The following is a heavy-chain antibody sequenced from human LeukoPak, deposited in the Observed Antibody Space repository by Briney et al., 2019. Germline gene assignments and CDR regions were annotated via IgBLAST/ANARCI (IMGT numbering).Heavy chain of an antibody. CDR2: INEDGTIQ. CDR1: GFSISDYW. V-gene: IGHV3-7*01. J-gene: IGHJ4*01. CDR3: ASRESSMARSH. Sequence: PGGSLRLSCAASGFSISDYWMNWVRLVPGKGLEWVANINEDGTIQDYVASVRGRFTISRNNAKNSLHLQMNSLGAEDTAVYYCASRESSMARSHWGHGTLVTVSS. D-gene: IGHD3-10*01.